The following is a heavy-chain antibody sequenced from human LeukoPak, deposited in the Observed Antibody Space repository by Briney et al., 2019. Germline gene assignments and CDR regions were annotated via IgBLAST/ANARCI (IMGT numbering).Heavy chain of an antibody. D-gene: IGHD3-22*01. V-gene: IGHV4-59*01. CDR1: GGSISSYY. CDR3: ASHKNYYDSSGYYSPFDY. Sequence: PSETLSLTCTVSGGSISSYYWSWIRQPPGKGLEWIGYIYYSGSTNYNPSLKSRVTISVDTSKNQFSLKLSSVTAADTAVYYCASHKNYYDSSGYYSPFDYWGQGTLVTVSS. J-gene: IGHJ4*02. CDR2: IYYSGST.